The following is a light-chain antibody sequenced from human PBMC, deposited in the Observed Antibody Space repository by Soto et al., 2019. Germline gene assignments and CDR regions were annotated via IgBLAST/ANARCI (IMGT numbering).Light chain of an antibody. CDR3: SSYTSTNTVV. Sequence: QSALTQPASVSGSPGQSITISCTGTNSDIGGYNFVSWYQQHPGKAPKLMFYDVTNRPSGVSNRFSGSKSGKTASLTISGLQAEDEAVYCSSYTSTNTVVFGGGTKLTVL. J-gene: IGLJ2*01. CDR1: NSDIGGYNF. CDR2: DVT. V-gene: IGLV2-14*03.